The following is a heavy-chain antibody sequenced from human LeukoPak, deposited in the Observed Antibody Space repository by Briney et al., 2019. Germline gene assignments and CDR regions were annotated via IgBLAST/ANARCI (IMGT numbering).Heavy chain of an antibody. V-gene: IGHV1-69*13. CDR3: ARTPPAAIFGVVTAYYFDY. D-gene: IGHD3-3*01. Sequence: SVKVSCKASGGTFSSYAVSWVRQAPGQGLGLMGGIIPIFGTANYAQKFQGRVTITADESTSTAYMELSSLRSEDTAVYYCARTPPAAIFGVVTAYYFDYWGQGTLVTVSS. J-gene: IGHJ4*02. CDR2: IIPIFGTA. CDR1: GGTFSSYA.